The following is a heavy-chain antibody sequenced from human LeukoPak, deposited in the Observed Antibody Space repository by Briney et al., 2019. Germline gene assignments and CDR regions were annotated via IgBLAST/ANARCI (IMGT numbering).Heavy chain of an antibody. J-gene: IGHJ4*02. V-gene: IGHV3-21*01. D-gene: IGHD6-13*01. CDR1: GFTFSSYS. CDR3: AKFIAAPFYFDY. Sequence: GGSLRLSCAASGFTFSSYSMNWVRQAPGKGLEWVSSISSSSSYIYYADSVKGRFTISRDNAKSSLYLQMNSLRAEDTAVYYCAKFIAAPFYFDYWGQGTLVTVSS. CDR2: ISSSSSYI.